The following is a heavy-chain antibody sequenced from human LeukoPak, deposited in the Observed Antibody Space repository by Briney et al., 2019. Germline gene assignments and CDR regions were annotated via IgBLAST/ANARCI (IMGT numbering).Heavy chain of an antibody. CDR2: TNHSGSS. J-gene: IGHJ4*02. CDR3: ARRRRYYFDY. V-gene: IGHV4-34*01. CDR1: GGSFSGYY. Sequence: SETLSFTCAVYGGSFSGYYWSWIRQPPGKGLEWIGETNHSGSSNYNPSLKSRVTISVDTSKNQFSLKLSSVTAADTAVYYCARRRRYYFDYWGQGTLVTVSS.